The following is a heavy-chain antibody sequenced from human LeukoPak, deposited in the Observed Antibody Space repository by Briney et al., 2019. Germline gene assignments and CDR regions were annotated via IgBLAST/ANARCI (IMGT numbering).Heavy chain of an antibody. J-gene: IGHJ4*01. V-gene: IGHV1-2*02. Sequence: ASAKVSCKTSGYTFTAYYLHWVRQAPGQGLEWMGWMDPNSGDRNSAQKFQGRVTMTRDTSIRTIYMELSSLRSDDTAVYYCVRTLSAMIPYDYWGNGTLIIVSS. CDR3: VRTLSAMIPYDY. D-gene: IGHD3-16*01. CDR2: MDPNSGDR. CDR1: GYTFTAYY.